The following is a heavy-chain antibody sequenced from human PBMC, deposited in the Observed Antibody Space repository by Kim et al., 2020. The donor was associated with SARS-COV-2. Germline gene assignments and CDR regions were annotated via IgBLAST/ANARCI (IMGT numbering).Heavy chain of an antibody. Sequence: ASVKVSCKASGYTFTSYAMHWVRQAPGQRLEWMGWINAGNGNTKYSQKFQGRVTITRDTSASTAYIELSSLRSEDTAVYYCARGRGMITFGGVIGWADFDYWGQGTLVTVSS. CDR1: GYTFTSYA. CDR2: INAGNGNT. CDR3: ARGRGMITFGGVIGWADFDY. D-gene: IGHD3-16*02. V-gene: IGHV1-3*01. J-gene: IGHJ4*02.